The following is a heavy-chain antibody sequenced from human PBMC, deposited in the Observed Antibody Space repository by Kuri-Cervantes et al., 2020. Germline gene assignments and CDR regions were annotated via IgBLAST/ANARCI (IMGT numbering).Heavy chain of an antibody. V-gene: IGHV3-30*07. CDR2: ISYDGNDK. CDR1: GFAFSNHA. CDR3: SREQVAGNPNDAFDI. Sequence: GGSLRLSCAASGFAFSNHAMHWVRQPPGKGLEWVAFISYDGNDKYYADSVKGLFTISRDNSKNTLYLQMNSLRVDDTAVYYCSREQVAGNPNDAFDIWGQGTMVTVSS. D-gene: IGHD6-19*01. J-gene: IGHJ3*02.